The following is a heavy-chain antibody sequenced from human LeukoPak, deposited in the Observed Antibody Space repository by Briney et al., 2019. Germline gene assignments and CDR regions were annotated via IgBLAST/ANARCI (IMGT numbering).Heavy chain of an antibody. CDR1: GXSFTSYW. CDR2: IDPSDSYT. CDR3: ARHTFKDTAYDY. V-gene: IGHV5-10-1*01. J-gene: IGHJ4*02. D-gene: IGHD5-18*01. Sequence: GESLKISCKGSGXSFTSYWISWVRQMPGKGLEWMGRIDPSDSYTNYSPSFQGHVTISADKSISTAYLQWSSLKASDTAMYYCARHTFKDTAYDYWGQGTLVTVSS.